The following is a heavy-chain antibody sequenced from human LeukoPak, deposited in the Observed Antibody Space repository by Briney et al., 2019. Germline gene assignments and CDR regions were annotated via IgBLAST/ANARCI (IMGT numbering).Heavy chain of an antibody. CDR1: GFTFSSYW. D-gene: IGHD3-10*01. V-gene: IGHV3-7*01. CDR2: VKQDGSGK. Sequence: PGGSLRLSCAASGFTFSSYWMSWVRQAPGKGLEWVANVKQDGSGKYYVDSVKGRFSISRDNAKNSLYLQMNSLRAEDTAVYFCARAPMIRGVYDYWGQGTLVTVSS. J-gene: IGHJ4*02. CDR3: ARAPMIRGVYDY.